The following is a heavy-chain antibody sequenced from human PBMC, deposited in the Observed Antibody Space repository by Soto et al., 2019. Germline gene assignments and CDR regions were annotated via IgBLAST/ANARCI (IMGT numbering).Heavy chain of an antibody. J-gene: IGHJ4*02. V-gene: IGHV3-7*01. CDR2: IKQDGSEK. CDR3: ARDCSSGYSDY. D-gene: IGHD6-19*01. CDR1: GFTFSSYW. Sequence: EVQLVESGGGLVQPGGSLRLSCAASGFTFSSYWMSWVRQAPGKGLEWVANIKQDGSEKYYVDSVKGRFTISRDNAKNSLYLQMNSLRAEDRAVYYCARDCSSGYSDYWGQGTLVTVSS.